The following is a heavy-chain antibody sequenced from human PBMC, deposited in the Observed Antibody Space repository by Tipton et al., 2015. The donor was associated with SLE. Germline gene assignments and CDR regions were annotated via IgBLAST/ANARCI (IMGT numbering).Heavy chain of an antibody. CDR2: IWYDGSNK. V-gene: IGHV3-33*01. CDR3: AANLEWLPPEY. D-gene: IGHD3-3*01. CDR1: GFTFSSYG. J-gene: IGHJ4*02. Sequence: SGFTFSSYGMHWVRQAPGKGLEWVAVIWYDGSNKYYRDSVKGRFTISRDNSKNTLYLQMNSLRVEDTAVYYCAANLEWLPPEYWGQGTLVTVSS.